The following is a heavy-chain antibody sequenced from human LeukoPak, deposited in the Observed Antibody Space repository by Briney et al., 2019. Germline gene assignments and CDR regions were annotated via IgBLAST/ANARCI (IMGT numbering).Heavy chain of an antibody. Sequence: SESLSLTCTVSGGSISSSSYYWDWIRQPPGKGLAWIGNVYYGGNTFYNSSLESRVTISVDMSKNQFSLKLTSLTAADTAVYYCARQRADYFYHYLDVWGKGTSVTVSS. CDR2: VYYGGNT. CDR1: GGSISSSSYY. J-gene: IGHJ6*03. V-gene: IGHV4-39*01. CDR3: ARQRADYFYHYLDV.